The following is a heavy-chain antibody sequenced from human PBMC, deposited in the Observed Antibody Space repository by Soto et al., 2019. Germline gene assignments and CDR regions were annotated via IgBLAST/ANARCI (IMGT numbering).Heavy chain of an antibody. V-gene: IGHV1-69*12. J-gene: IGHJ5*02. CDR3: ARGLTAMVRNWFDP. Sequence: QVQLVQSGAEVKKPGSSVKVSCKASGGTFSSYAISWVRQAPGQGLEWMGGIIPIFGTANYAQKFQGRGKITAHEPTGTAYMELNSLRSEDTAVYYCARGLTAMVRNWFDPWGQGTLVTVSS. CDR2: IIPIFGTA. CDR1: GGTFSSYA. D-gene: IGHD5-18*01.